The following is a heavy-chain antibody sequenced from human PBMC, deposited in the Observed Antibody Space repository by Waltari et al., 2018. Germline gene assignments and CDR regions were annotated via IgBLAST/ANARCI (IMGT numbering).Heavy chain of an antibody. CDR1: GYTFTGYA. Sequence: QVQLVQSGAEVKRPGASVKVPCKASGYTFTGYAMHWVRLVPGQRLEWMGWINAANGNTKDSQKFQGRVTLTRDTLVSTAYLELSSLRPEDTAVYYCTREMAAAGTWYFDYWGQGTLVTVSS. J-gene: IGHJ4*02. V-gene: IGHV1-3*01. CDR3: TREMAAAGTWYFDY. D-gene: IGHD6-13*01. CDR2: INAANGNT.